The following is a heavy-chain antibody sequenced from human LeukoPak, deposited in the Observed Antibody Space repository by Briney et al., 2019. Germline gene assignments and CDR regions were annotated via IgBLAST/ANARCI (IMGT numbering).Heavy chain of an antibody. J-gene: IGHJ2*01. Sequence: PGGSLRLSCAASGFTFSSYSMNWVRQAPGKGLEWVSSISSSSSYIYYADSVKGRFTISRDNAKNSLYLQMNSLRAEDTAVYYCAREERDGYNYYWYFGLWGRGTLVTVSS. V-gene: IGHV3-21*01. CDR1: GFTFSSYS. CDR2: ISSSSSYI. D-gene: IGHD5-24*01. CDR3: AREERDGYNYYWYFGL.